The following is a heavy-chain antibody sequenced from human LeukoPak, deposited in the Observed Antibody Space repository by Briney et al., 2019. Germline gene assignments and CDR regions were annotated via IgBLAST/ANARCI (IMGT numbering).Heavy chain of an antibody. D-gene: IGHD5-12*01. V-gene: IGHV4-4*09. J-gene: IGHJ3*02. CDR3: ARHNGYSGYDPDAFDI. Sequence: SETLSLTCTVPGGSISSYYWSWIRQPPGKGLEWIGYIYTSGSTNYNPSLKSRVTISVDTSKNQFSLKLSSVTAADTAVYYCARHNGYSGYDPDAFDIWGQGTVVTVSS. CDR2: IYTSGST. CDR1: GGSISSYY.